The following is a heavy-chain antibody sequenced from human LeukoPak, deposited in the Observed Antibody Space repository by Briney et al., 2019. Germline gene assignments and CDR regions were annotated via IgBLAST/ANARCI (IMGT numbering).Heavy chain of an antibody. V-gene: IGHV3-15*01. CDR1: GFTFSNAW. CDR3: TGSGSYFRTPDY. CDR2: IKSKTDGGTT. D-gene: IGHD1-26*01. Sequence: EGSLRLSCAASGFTFSNAWMNWVRQAPGKGLEWVGRIKSKTDGGTTDYAAPVKGRFTISRDDSKNTLYLQMNSLKTEDTAVYYCTGSGSYFRTPDYWGQGTLVTVSS. J-gene: IGHJ4*02.